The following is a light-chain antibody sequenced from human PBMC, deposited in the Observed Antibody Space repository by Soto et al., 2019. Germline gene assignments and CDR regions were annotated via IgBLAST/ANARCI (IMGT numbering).Light chain of an antibody. CDR1: QSIPNNN. CDR3: QQYHSSPWT. CDR2: GAF. J-gene: IGKJ1*01. V-gene: IGKV3-20*01. Sequence: EIVLKQPPGTLSLSPGESATISCRASQSIPNNNLAWYQQKPGQAPRLLFYGAFNRASGIPDRFSGSGSGTDFTLTISRVEPVDFAVYSCQQYHSSPWTFGQGTKVDIK.